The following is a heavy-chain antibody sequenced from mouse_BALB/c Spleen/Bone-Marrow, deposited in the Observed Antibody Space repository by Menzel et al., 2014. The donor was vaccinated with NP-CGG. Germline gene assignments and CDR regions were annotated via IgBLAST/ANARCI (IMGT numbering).Heavy chain of an antibody. CDR3: ARIYDGYFLFDY. V-gene: IGHV1S29*02. D-gene: IGHD2-3*01. CDR1: GYTFTDYN. CDR2: IYPYNGGT. J-gene: IGHJ2*01. Sequence: EVQLVESGPELVKPGASVKISCKASGYTFTDYNMHWVKQSHGQSLEWIGYIYPYNGGTGYNQEFKSKATLTVDNSSSTAYTELRSLTSEDSAVYYCARIYDGYFLFDYWGQGTTLTVSS.